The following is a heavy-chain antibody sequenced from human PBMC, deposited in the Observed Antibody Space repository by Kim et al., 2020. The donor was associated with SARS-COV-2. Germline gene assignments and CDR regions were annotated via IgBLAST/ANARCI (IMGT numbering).Heavy chain of an antibody. CDR3: ARLVYFDYVWGIQGSDY. Sequence: GESLKISCKGSGYSFTSYWISWVRQMPGKGLEWMGRIDPSDSYTNYSPSFQGHVTISADKSISTAYLQWSSLKASDTAMYYCARLVYFDYVWGIQGSDYWGQGTLVTVSS. V-gene: IGHV5-10-1*01. D-gene: IGHD3-16*01. J-gene: IGHJ4*02. CDR1: GYSFTSYW. CDR2: IDPSDSYT.